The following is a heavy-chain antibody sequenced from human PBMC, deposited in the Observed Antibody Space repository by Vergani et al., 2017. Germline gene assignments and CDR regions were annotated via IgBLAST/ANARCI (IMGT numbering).Heavy chain of an antibody. V-gene: IGHV3-49*03. J-gene: IGHJ3*02. Sequence: EMQLVESGGDLVQPGRSLRLSCTASGFTFGYYAMDWFRQAPGQGLEWVGGIRSKAYGQATIYAASVKGRFTISRDDSKSIAYLQMNNLQTEDTAMYYCVRDQVTMLRGSDALDIWGQGTMVTVSS. CDR2: IRSKAYGQAT. CDR3: VRDQVTMLRGSDALDI. CDR1: GFTFGYYA. D-gene: IGHD3-10*01.